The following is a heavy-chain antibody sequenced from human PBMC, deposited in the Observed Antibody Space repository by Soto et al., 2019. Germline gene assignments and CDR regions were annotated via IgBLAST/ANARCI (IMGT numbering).Heavy chain of an antibody. CDR1: GFTFGNYG. CDR2: IWFDGSKK. D-gene: IGHD3-10*01. Sequence: GGSLRLSCAASGFTFGNYGLHWVRQAPGKGLEWVAAIWFDGSKKFYADSVKGRFTISRDNLKNTLYLQMNSLRAEDTALFYCARDQYCGSGSYDAFDIWGQGTMVTVSS. J-gene: IGHJ3*02. CDR3: ARDQYCGSGSYDAFDI. V-gene: IGHV3-33*01.